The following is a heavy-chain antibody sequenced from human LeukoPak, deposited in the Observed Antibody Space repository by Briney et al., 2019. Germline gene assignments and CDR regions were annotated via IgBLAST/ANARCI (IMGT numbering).Heavy chain of an antibody. CDR2: IWSDATNE. J-gene: IGHJ5*02. CDR1: GFTFTPFA. CDR3: AKDAQRGFDYGNSLEH. D-gene: IGHD4-11*01. Sequence: GTSLRLSCVAPGFTFTPFAMHWVRPAPSKGMGWAAVIWSDATNEYYADSVKGRITICRDNFKRTVSLEMNSLRAEDTAVYYCAKDAQRGFDYGNSLEHWGQGSLVIVSS. V-gene: IGHV3-33*06.